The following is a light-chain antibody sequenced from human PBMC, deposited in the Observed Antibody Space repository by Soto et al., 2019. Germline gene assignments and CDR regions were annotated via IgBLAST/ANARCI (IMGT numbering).Light chain of an antibody. J-gene: IGKJ2*01. V-gene: IGKV1-5*03. CDR1: QSVNSW. Sequence: DIQMTQSPSTLSASVGNRVTIPCRASQSVNSWLAWYQQKPGKAPKLLIYKASTLESGVPSRFSGSGSGTEFTLTISSLQPDDFASYYCQQYNSYPYTFXQGTK. CDR2: KAS. CDR3: QQYNSYPYT.